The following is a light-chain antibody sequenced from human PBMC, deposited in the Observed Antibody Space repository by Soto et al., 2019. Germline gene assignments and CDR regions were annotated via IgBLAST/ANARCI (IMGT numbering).Light chain of an antibody. V-gene: IGLV1-51*02. CDR1: SSNIGSNY. CDR3: GAWDNSLTGGV. Sequence: QSVLTQPPSVSAAPGQKVTISCSGSSSNIGSNYVSWYQQLPGAAPKLLIYENYERPSGIPARFFGSKSGTSATRDINGLQTGDEDDYYCGAWDNSLTGGVFGGGTKLTVL. J-gene: IGLJ2*01. CDR2: ENY.